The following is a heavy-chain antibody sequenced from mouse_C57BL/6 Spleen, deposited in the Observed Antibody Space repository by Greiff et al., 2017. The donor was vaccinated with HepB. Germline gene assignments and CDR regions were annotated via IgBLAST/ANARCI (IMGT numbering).Heavy chain of an antibody. Sequence: QVQLQQPGAELVKPGASVKMSCKASGYTFTSYWITWVKQRPGQGLEWIGDIYPGSGSTNYNEKFKSKATLTVDTSSSTAYMQLSSLTSEDSAVYYCAREGTYYGSSDAMDYWGQGTSVTVSS. CDR2: IYPGSGST. V-gene: IGHV1-55*01. J-gene: IGHJ4*01. D-gene: IGHD1-1*01. CDR1: GYTFTSYW. CDR3: AREGTYYGSSDAMDY.